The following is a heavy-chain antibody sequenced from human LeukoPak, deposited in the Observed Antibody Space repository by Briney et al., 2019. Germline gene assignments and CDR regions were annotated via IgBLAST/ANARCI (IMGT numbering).Heavy chain of an antibody. CDR2: IRGKGDNT. D-gene: IGHD3-22*01. CDR3: AKGSYYDSSGSFYFDY. V-gene: IGHV3-23*01. Sequence: GGSLRLSCAASGFTFSSYAMSWVRQAPGKGLEWVSGIRGKGDNTYYADSVKCRFTISRDNSKNTLYVQVNSLGTEDTAAYYCAKGSYYDSSGSFYFDYWGQGTLVTVSS. J-gene: IGHJ4*02. CDR1: GFTFSSYA.